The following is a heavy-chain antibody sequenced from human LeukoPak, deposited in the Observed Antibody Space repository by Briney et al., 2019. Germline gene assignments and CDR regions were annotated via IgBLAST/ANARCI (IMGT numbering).Heavy chain of an antibody. CDR1: GFTFSSYG. V-gene: IGHV3-7*03. CDR3: AREKFLEWYAVAGTFGYFDY. D-gene: IGHD6-19*01. Sequence: GGSLRLSCAASGFTFSSYGMHWVRQAPGKGLEWVANIKQDGSGKYYVDSVKGRFTISRDNAKNSLYLQMNSLRAEDTAVYYCAREKFLEWYAVAGTFGYFDYWGQGTLVTVSS. CDR2: IKQDGSGK. J-gene: IGHJ4*02.